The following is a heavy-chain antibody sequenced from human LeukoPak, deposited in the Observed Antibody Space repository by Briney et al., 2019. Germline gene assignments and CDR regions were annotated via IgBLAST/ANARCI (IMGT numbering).Heavy chain of an antibody. CDR1: GCTFRSGW. D-gene: IGHD3-9*01. Sequence: AWSLTLSCAVSGCTFRSGWMHWVRLALGKGMVWVSLRNSDGSSTSYSDSWKGRFAIFRDNAKNTLYLQMQSLRAEERAVYYCARGAYFVWLLSYLNYWGQGTLATV. J-gene: IGHJ4*02. CDR2: RNSDGSST. CDR3: ARGAYFVWLLSYLNY. V-gene: IGHV3-74*01.